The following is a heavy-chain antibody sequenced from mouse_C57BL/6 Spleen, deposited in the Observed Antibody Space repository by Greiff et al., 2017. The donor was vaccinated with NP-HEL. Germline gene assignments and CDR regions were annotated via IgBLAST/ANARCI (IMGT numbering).Heavy chain of an antibody. J-gene: IGHJ1*03. D-gene: IGHD1-1*01. V-gene: IGHV2-5*01. CDR2: IWRGGST. CDR3: AKKDIYYGSSGYFDV. CDR1: GFSLTSYG. Sequence: QVHVKQSGPGLVQPSQSLSITCTVSGFSLTSYGVHWVRQSPGKGLEWLGVIWRGGSTDYNAAFMSRLSITKDNSKSQVFFKMNSLQADDTAIYYCAKKDIYYGSSGYFDVWGTGTTVTVSS.